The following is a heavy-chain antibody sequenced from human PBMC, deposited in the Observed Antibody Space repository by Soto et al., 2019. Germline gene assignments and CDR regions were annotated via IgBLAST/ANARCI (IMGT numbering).Heavy chain of an antibody. V-gene: IGHV3-9*01. CDR1: GFTFDDYA. Sequence: DVQLVESGGGLVQPGRSLRLSCAASGFTFDDYAMHWVRQAPGKGLEWVSGISWNSGSIGYADSVKGRFTIARDNATNSLYLQMSSLRAEDTALYYCAKGLDYVDYTRAYYFDYWGQGTLVTVSS. D-gene: IGHD4-17*01. CDR2: ISWNSGSI. J-gene: IGHJ4*02. CDR3: AKGLDYVDYTRAYYFDY.